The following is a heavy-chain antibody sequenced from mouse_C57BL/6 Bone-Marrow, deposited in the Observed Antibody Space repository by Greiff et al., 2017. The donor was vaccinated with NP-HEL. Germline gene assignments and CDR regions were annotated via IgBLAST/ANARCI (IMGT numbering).Heavy chain of an antibody. J-gene: IGHJ1*03. D-gene: IGHD2-4*01. CDR3: ARRDYDSDWYFDV. CDR2: ISNLAYSI. Sequence: DVKLQESGGGLVQPGGSLKLSCAASGFTFSDYGMAWVRQAPRKGPEWVAFISNLAYSIYYADTVTGRFTISRENAKNTLYLEMSSLRSEDTAMYYCARRDYDSDWYFDVWGTGTTVTVSS. CDR1: GFTFSDYG. V-gene: IGHV5-15*04.